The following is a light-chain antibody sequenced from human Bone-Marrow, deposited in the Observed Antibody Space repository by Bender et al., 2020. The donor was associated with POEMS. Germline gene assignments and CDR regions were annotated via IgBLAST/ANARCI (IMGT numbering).Light chain of an antibody. V-gene: IGLV2-14*03. J-gene: IGLJ3*02. CDR3: ISYTTAWTWV. Sequence: QSALTQPASVSGSPGQSITISCTGSSSDVGAYGYVSWFQQHPGKAPKLLLFDVNNRPSGISDRFFGSKSGNTASLTISGLQVEDEADYYCISYTTAWTWVFGGGTKLTVL. CDR1: SSDVGAYGY. CDR2: DVN.